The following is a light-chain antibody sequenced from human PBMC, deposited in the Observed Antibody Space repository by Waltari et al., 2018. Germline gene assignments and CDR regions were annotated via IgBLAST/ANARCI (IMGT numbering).Light chain of an antibody. CDR1: SSNLRVNT. CDR3: AAWDDSLHGPI. CDR2: SDD. V-gene: IGLV1-44*01. J-gene: IGLJ1*01. Sequence: QSVMTQPPSASGTPRQRVTISCSGSSSNLRVNTVTWYQHLPGTAPQRLIYSDDQRPSGVPDRFSGSKSGTSASLAISGLQSEDEADYYCAAWDDSLHGPIFGTGTKVTVL.